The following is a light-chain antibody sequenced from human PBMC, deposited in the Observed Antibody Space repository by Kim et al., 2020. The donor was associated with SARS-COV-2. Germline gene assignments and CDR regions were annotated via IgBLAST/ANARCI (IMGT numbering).Light chain of an antibody. CDR1: SLRSYY. J-gene: IGLJ2*01. CDR3: NSRGSNDNVL. Sequence: VDLGNTDRITCQGDSLRSYYATGYQQKPGQAPIVVIYGKNNRPSGIPDRFSGSSSGDTASLTITGTQAGDEADYYCNSRGSNDNVLFGGGTQLTVL. CDR2: GKN. V-gene: IGLV3-19*01.